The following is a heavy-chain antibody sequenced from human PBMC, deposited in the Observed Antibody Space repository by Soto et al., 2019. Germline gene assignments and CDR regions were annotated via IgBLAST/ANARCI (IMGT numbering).Heavy chain of an antibody. CDR3: ATWRNPAAFDI. CDR2: ISAYNGYT. V-gene: IGHV1-18*01. J-gene: IGHJ3*02. D-gene: IGHD1-1*01. Sequence: VKVSCKASGYTFTTFGISWVRQAPGQGLEWMGWISAYNGYTNYAQKFQGRVTITADESTSTAYMELSSLRSEDTAVYYCATWRNPAAFDIWGQGTMVTVSS. CDR1: GYTFTTFG.